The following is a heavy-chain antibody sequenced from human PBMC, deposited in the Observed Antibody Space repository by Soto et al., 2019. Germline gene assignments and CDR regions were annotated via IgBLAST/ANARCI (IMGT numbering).Heavy chain of an antibody. CDR1: GGTFSTST. V-gene: IGHV1-69*08. J-gene: IGHJ4*02. CDR2: IIPILDTA. D-gene: IGHD5-12*01. CDR3: ARNSPIGSVFSGYDVIDL. Sequence: QVQLVQSGAEVKEPGSSVKVSCKSSGGTFSTSTFTWVRQAPGQGLEWMGMIIPILDTADYSQRFQGRVTITPDKSTSTVFMELSSLRSEDTGIYYCARNSPIGSVFSGYDVIDLWGQGTQVIVS.